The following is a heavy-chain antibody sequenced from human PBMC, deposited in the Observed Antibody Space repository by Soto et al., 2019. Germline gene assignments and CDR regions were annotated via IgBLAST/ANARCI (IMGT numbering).Heavy chain of an antibody. CDR2: ISYDGGDK. D-gene: IGHD3-22*01. CDR3: ARDRVVVKETPGYDFDY. Sequence: QVQLVESGGGVAQPGRSLRISCAASGFTFSTYTMHWVRQAPGKGLEWVALISYDGGDKFYADSVKGRFTLSRDTSQNTVFLQMNSLRPEDTAIYYCARDRVVVKETPGYDFDYWGQGTLVTVSS. J-gene: IGHJ4*02. CDR1: GFTFSTYT. V-gene: IGHV3-30-3*01.